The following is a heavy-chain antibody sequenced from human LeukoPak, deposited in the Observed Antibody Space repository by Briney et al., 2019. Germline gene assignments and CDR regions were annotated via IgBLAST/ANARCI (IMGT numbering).Heavy chain of an antibody. CDR2: IYHSGST. J-gene: IGHJ4*02. V-gene: IGHV4-30-2*01. Sequence: SETLSLTCTVSGGSISSGGYYWSWIQQPPGKGLEWIGYIYHSGSTYYNPSLKSRVTISVDTSKNQFSLKLSSVTAADTAVYYCAREVGLTSFDYWGQGTLVTVSS. D-gene: IGHD1-1*01. CDR3: AREVGLTSFDY. CDR1: GGSISSGGYY.